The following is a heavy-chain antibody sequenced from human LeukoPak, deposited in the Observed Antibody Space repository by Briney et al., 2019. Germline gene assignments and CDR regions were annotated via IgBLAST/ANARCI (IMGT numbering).Heavy chain of an antibody. V-gene: IGHV3-30*18. CDR3: AKDLLSYDYVTGLDY. D-gene: IGHD3-16*01. Sequence: GGSLRLSCAASGFTFSSYGMHWVRQAPGKGLEWVAVISYDGSNKYYADSVKGRFTISRDNSKNTLYLQMNGLRAEDTAVYYCAKDLLSYDYVTGLDYWGQGTLVTVSS. CDR1: GFTFSSYG. CDR2: ISYDGSNK. J-gene: IGHJ4*02.